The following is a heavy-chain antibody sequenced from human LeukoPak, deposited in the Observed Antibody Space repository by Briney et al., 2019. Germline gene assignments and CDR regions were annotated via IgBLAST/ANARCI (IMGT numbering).Heavy chain of an antibody. CDR1: GFTFSNYW. D-gene: IGHD6-13*01. CDR2: IKEDGSEK. CDR3: ASGRQLGY. V-gene: IGHV3-7*01. J-gene: IGHJ4*02. Sequence: QSGGSLRLSCAASGFTFSNYWMSWVRQAPGKGLGWVANIKEDGSEKYYVDSVKGRFTISRDNARNSLYLQMNSLRAEDTAVYYCASGRQLGYWGQGTLVTVSS.